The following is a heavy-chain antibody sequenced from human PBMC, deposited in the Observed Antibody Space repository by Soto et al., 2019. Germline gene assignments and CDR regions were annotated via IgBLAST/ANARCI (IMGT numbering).Heavy chain of an antibody. CDR2: INHSGST. J-gene: IGHJ4*02. V-gene: IGHV4-34*01. CDR1: GGSFSGYY. Sequence: SETLSLTCAVYGGSFSGYYWSWIRQPPGKGLEWIGEINHSGSTNYNPSLKSRVTISVDTSKNQFSLKLSSVTAADTAVYYCARGSLWFGELLYLDYWGQGTLVAVSS. CDR3: ARGSLWFGELLYLDY. D-gene: IGHD3-10*01.